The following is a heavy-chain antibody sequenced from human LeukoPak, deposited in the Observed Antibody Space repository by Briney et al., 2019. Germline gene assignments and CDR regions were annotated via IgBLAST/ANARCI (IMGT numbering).Heavy chain of an antibody. J-gene: IGHJ4*02. CDR3: ARLRQQLVIDY. D-gene: IGHD6-13*01. V-gene: IGHV3-21*01. Sequence: GGSLRLSCAASGFTFSSYSMNWVRQAPGKGLEWVSSISSSSSYIYYADSVKGRFTISRDNAKNSLYLQMDSLRAEDTAVYYCARLRQQLVIDYWGQGTLVAVSS. CDR1: GFTFSSYS. CDR2: ISSSSSYI.